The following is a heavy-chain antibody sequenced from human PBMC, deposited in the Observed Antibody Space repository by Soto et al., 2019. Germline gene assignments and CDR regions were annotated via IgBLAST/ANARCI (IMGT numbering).Heavy chain of an antibody. V-gene: IGHV1-69*13. CDR3: ASPPIVATIVNYYYGMDV. Sequence: SVKVSCNASGYTFTSYAMHWVRQAPGQRLEWMGGIIPINGTAKYSQKFQGRVTITADESTSTAYMELSSLRSEDTAVYYCASPPIVATIVNYYYGMDVWGQGTTVTVSS. J-gene: IGHJ6*02. CDR2: IIPINGTA. CDR1: GYTFTSYA. D-gene: IGHD5-12*01.